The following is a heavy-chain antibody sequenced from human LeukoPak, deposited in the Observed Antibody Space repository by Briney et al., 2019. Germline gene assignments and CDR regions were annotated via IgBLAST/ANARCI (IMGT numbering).Heavy chain of an antibody. J-gene: IGHJ4*02. Sequence: PSETLSLTCAVYGGSFSGYYWSWIRQPPGKGLEWIGEINHSGSTNYNPSLKSRVTISVDTSKNQFSLKLSSVTAANTAVYYCAREFTSCSGGSCYSVFGYWGQGTLVTVSS. D-gene: IGHD2-15*01. CDR3: AREFTSCSGGSCYSVFGY. CDR1: GGSFSGYY. V-gene: IGHV4-34*01. CDR2: INHSGST.